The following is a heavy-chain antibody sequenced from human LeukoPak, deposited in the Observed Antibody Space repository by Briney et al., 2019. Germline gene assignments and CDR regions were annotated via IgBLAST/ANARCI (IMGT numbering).Heavy chain of an antibody. J-gene: IGHJ4*02. D-gene: IGHD1-26*01. CDR2: ISYDGSNK. Sequence: GGSLRLSCAASGFTFSSYAMHWVRRAPGKRLEWVAVISYDGSNKYYADSVKGRFTISRDNSKNTLYLQMNSLRAEDTAVYYCAREGSGSYYFDYWGQGTLVTVSS. CDR1: GFTFSSYA. CDR3: AREGSGSYYFDY. V-gene: IGHV3-30-3*01.